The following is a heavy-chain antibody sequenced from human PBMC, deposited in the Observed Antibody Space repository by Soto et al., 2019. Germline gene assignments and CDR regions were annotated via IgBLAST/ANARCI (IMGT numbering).Heavy chain of an antibody. Sequence: SETLSLTCTVSGGSISSYYWSWIRQPPGKGLEWIGYIYYSGSTNYNPSLKSRVTISVDTSKNQFSLKLSSVTAADTAVYYCARVRGVVAVAGYNYFDYWGQGALVTVSS. J-gene: IGHJ4*02. CDR1: GGSISSYY. CDR2: IYYSGST. V-gene: IGHV4-59*01. D-gene: IGHD6-19*01. CDR3: ARVRGVVAVAGYNYFDY.